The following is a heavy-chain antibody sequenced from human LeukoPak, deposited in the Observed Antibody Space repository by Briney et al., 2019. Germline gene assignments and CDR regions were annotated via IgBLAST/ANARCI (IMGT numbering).Heavy chain of an antibody. V-gene: IGHV1-69*05. CDR2: IIPIFGTA. Sequence: GASVKVSCKASGGTFSSYAISWVRQAPGQGLEWMGGIIPIFGTANYAQKFQGRVTITTDESTSTAYMELSSLRSEDTAAYYCARGRYQLLLGYYYYYYMDVWGKGTTVTVSS. J-gene: IGHJ6*03. CDR3: ARGRYQLLLGYYYYYYMDV. CDR1: GGTFSSYA. D-gene: IGHD2-2*01.